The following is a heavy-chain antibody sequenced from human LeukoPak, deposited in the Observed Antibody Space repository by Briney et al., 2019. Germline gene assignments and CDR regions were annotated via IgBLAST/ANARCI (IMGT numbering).Heavy chain of an antibody. D-gene: IGHD4-17*01. CDR2: MYPGDSDA. Sequence: GESLKISCKGSGYIFTNYWIGWVRQMPGKGLEWMGIMYPGDSDARYSPSFQGQVTISADKSISTAYLQWSSLKASDTAMYYCARQGTVTTPDSWGQGTLVTVSS. J-gene: IGHJ4*02. V-gene: IGHV5-51*01. CDR1: GYIFTNYW. CDR3: ARQGTVTTPDS.